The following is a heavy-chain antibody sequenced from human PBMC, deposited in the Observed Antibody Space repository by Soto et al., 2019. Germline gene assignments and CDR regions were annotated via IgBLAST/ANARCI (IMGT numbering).Heavy chain of an antibody. D-gene: IGHD2-21*01. CDR3: AMFGSGGHCDY. J-gene: IGHJ4*02. CDR2: ISAYNGNT. Sequence: QVQLVQSGAEVKKPGASVKVSCKASGYTFTSYGISWVRQAPGQGLEWMGWISAYNGNTNYAQKLQGRVTITTDTATSTADRALRSLRSDETAVYYCAMFGSGGHCDYWGQGTLVTVSS. V-gene: IGHV1-18*01. CDR1: GYTFTSYG.